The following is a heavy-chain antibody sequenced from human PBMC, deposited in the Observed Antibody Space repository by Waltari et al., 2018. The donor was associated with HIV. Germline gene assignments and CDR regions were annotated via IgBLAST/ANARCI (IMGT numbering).Heavy chain of an antibody. J-gene: IGHJ6*02. CDR3: ARSSVPVGPLYGMDV. Sequence: EMQLVESGGGLVKPGGSLRLSCAASGFTFRSFSMNWVCRSPGKGRELVSSISTASTYIYYGDSVKGRFTISRDNAKNSLYLQMNSLRAEDTAVYFCARSSVPVGPLYGMDVWGQGTTVTVAS. D-gene: IGHD6-19*01. CDR2: ISTASTYI. CDR1: GFTFRSFS. V-gene: IGHV3-21*02.